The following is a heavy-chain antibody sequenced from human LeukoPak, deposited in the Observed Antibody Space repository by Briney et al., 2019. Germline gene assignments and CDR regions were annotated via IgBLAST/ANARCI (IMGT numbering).Heavy chain of an antibody. D-gene: IGHD2-2*01. CDR2: ISYDGSHE. V-gene: IGHV3-30*04. J-gene: IGHJ6*04. Sequence: GGSLRLSCAASGFTFSSYAMHWVRQAPGKGLEGVAVISYDGSHEYYADSVKGRFTISRDNSKNTLYLQMNSLRPEDTAVYYCAITFRIDCSSTSCYYYGMDVWGKGTTVTVSS. CDR1: GFTFSSYA. CDR3: AITFRIDCSSTSCYYYGMDV.